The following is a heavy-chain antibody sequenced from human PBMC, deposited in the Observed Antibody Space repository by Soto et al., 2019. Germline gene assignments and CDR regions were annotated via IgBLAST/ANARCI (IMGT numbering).Heavy chain of an antibody. V-gene: IGHV1-69*12. D-gene: IGHD3-22*01. CDR1: AGTFSNYA. CDR3: ASSFQYYYDSSGYDAFDI. J-gene: IGHJ3*02. CDR2: IIPFIGQL. Sequence: QVQLVQSGAEVKKPGSSVKVSCKASAGTFSNYAVSWLRQARGQGLEWMGGIIPFIGQLNDAQKFQGRVTISADESTGTAYMELSSLRYEDTAVYYCASSFQYYYDSSGYDAFDIWGQGTMVTVSS.